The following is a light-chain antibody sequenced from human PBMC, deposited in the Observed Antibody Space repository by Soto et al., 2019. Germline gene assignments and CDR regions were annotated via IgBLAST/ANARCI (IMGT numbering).Light chain of an antibody. J-gene: IGKJ1*01. CDR3: QQNQDIPPT. CDR1: QSIDTY. CDR2: VAS. V-gene: IGKV1-39*01. Sequence: DIQMNQSPSSLSASVGDRVTVTCRASQSIDTYLNWYQQRPGQAPKLLIYVASTLQSGVPSRFSGSGSGTHFTLTISSLQPEDFATYYCQQNQDIPPTFGQGTRVQRK.